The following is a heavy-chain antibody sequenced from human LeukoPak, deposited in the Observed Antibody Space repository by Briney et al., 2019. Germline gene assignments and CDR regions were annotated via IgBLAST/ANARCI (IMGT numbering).Heavy chain of an antibody. J-gene: IGHJ4*02. Sequence: SQTLSLTCTVSGGSISSGGYYWSWIRQHPRKGLEWIGYIYYSGSTYYNPSLKSRVTIPVDTSKNQFSLKLSSVTAADTAVYYCARVNYYDSSGYYYQPYYFDYWGQGTLVTVSS. CDR1: GGSISSGGYY. CDR3: ARVNYYDSSGYYYQPYYFDY. V-gene: IGHV4-31*03. D-gene: IGHD3-22*01. CDR2: IYYSGST.